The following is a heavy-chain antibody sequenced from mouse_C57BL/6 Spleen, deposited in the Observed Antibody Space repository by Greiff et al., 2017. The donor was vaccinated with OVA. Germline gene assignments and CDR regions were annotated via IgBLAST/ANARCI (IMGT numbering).Heavy chain of an antibody. J-gene: IGHJ4*01. CDR3: ARGYRGYAMDY. V-gene: IGHV1-42*01. CDR2: INPSTGGT. Sequence: VQLQQSGPELVKPGASVKISCKASGYSFTGYYMNWVKQSPEKSLEWIGEINPSTGGTTYNQKFKAKATLTVDKSSSTAYMQLKSLTSEDSAVYYCARGYRGYAMDYWGQGTSVTVSS. D-gene: IGHD2-12*01. CDR1: GYSFTGYY.